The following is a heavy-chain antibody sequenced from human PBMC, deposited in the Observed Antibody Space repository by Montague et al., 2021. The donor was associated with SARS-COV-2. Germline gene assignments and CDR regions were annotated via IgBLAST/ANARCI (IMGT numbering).Heavy chain of an antibody. V-gene: IGHV4-39*01. D-gene: IGHD3-10*01. CDR1: GDSFNSPKYY. CDR3: ARGSYGSGSYHAFDI. Sequence: SETLSLTCTVSGDSFNSPKYYCAWIRQPPGKGLEWIGSSYYGGTTYDNPSLRSQVTISVDTSKTQFSLKMNSVTAADTAVYYCARGSYGSGSYHAFDIWSQGTVVAVSS. CDR2: SYYGGTT. J-gene: IGHJ3*02.